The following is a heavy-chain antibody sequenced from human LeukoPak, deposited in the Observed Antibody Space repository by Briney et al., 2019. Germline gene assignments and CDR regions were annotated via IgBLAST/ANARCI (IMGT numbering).Heavy chain of an antibody. J-gene: IGHJ6*02. CDR1: GFTFDDYA. CDR3: AKDIRMAPHYGMDV. CDR2: ISWNSGSI. D-gene: IGHD3-16*01. V-gene: IGHV3-9*01. Sequence: GGSLRLSCAASGFTFDDYAMHWVRQAPGKGLEWVSGISWNSGSIGYADSVKGRFTISRDNAKNSLYLQMNSLRAEDTALYYCAKDIRMAPHYGMDVWGQGTTVTVSS.